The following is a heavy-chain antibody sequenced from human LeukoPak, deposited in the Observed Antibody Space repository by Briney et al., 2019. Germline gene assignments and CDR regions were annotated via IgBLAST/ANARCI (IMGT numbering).Heavy chain of an antibody. D-gene: IGHD3-10*01. J-gene: IGHJ4*02. Sequence: PSGTLSLTCAVSGGSISSSNWWSWVRQPPGKGLEWIGEIYHSGSTNYNPSLKSRVTISVDKSKNPFSLKLSSVTAADPAVYYCARRGGYYGSGSSDYWGQGTLVTVSS. CDR1: GGSISSSNW. V-gene: IGHV4-4*02. CDR3: ARRGGYYGSGSSDY. CDR2: IYHSGST.